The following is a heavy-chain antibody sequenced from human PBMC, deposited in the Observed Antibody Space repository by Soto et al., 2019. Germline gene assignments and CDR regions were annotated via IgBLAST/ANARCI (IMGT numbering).Heavy chain of an antibody. CDR3: AKFHGSGTYYNFPDY. Sequence: GGSLRLSCAASGFTFNTYAMSWVRQAPGKGLEWVSTISDSGGRTYYAASVKGRFTISRDNSKNTLYLLMNSLSAEDTALYYCAKFHGSGTYYNFPDYWGQGTLVTVSS. CDR1: GFTFNTYA. D-gene: IGHD3-10*01. J-gene: IGHJ4*02. CDR2: ISDSGGRT. V-gene: IGHV3-23*01.